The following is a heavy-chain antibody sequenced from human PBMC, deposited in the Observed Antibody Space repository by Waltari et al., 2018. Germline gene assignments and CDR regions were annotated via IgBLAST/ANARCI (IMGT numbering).Heavy chain of an antibody. CDR1: GFRFSSYA. CDR2: ISYDGSNK. CDR3: AREAGTVDY. V-gene: IGHV3-30-3*01. J-gene: IGHJ4*02. Sequence: QVQLVESGGGVVQPGWSLRLSCAASGFRFSSYAMHWVRQAPGKGLEWGAVISYDGSNKYYADSVKGRFTISRDNSKNTLYLQMNSLRAEDTAVYYCAREAGTVDYWGQGTLVTVSS. D-gene: IGHD6-19*01.